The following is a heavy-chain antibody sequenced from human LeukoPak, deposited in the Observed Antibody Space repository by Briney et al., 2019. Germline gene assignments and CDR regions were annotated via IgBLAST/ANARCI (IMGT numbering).Heavy chain of an antibody. CDR1: GFTVSSNY. CDR3: AKDWAPYLTYGGNLFDY. J-gene: IGHJ4*02. Sequence: PGGSLRLSCAASGFTVSSNYMNWVRQAPGKGLEWVSVIYSGGSTYYADSVKGRFTISRDNSKNTLYLQMNSLRAEDTAVYYCAKDWAPYLTYGGNLFDYWGQGTLVTVSS. V-gene: IGHV3-53*01. CDR2: IYSGGST. D-gene: IGHD4-23*01.